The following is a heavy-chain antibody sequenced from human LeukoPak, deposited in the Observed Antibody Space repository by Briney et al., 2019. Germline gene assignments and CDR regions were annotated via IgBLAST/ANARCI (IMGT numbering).Heavy chain of an antibody. J-gene: IGHJ4*02. Sequence: ASVTLSCKASGGTFSSYAISWVRQAPGQGLEWMGRIIPILGIANYAQKFQGRVTITADKSTSTAYMELSSLRSEDTAVYYCARHDSSSYQADYWGEGTPVSPSS. CDR2: IIPILGIA. CDR1: GGTFSSYA. CDR3: ARHDSSSYQADY. D-gene: IGHD3-22*01. V-gene: IGHV1-69*04.